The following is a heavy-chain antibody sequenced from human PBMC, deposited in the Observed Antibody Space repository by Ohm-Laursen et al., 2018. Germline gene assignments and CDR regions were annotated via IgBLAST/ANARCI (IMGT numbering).Heavy chain of an antibody. CDR2: MNPNSGNT. J-gene: IGHJ2*01. D-gene: IGHD1/OR15-1a*01. V-gene: IGHV1-8*01. Sequence: GSSVKVSCKASGYTFTSYDINWVRQATGQGLEWMGWMNPNSGNTGYAQKFQGRVTMTRNTSINTAYMELSSLRSEDTAMYYCARMGPQQPHWYFDLWGRGTLVTVSS. CDR3: ARMGPQQPHWYFDL. CDR1: GYTFTSYD.